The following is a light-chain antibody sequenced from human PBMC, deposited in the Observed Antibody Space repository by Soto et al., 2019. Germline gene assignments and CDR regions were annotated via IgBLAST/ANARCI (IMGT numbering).Light chain of an antibody. V-gene: IGKV1-39*01. Sequence: DIQITQSPSSLSASVGDRVTITCRASQSISSYLNWYQQKPGKAPKLLIYAASSLQSGVPSRFSGSGSGTEFTLTISGLLPEDFAAYHCQQLYTLPFTFGQGTRLEIK. CDR1: QSISSY. CDR3: QQLYTLPFT. CDR2: AAS. J-gene: IGKJ5*01.